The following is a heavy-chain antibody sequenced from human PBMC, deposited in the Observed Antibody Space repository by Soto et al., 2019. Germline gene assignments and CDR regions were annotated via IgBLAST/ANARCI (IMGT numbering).Heavy chain of an antibody. CDR2: IYPGDSDT. J-gene: IGHJ3*02. D-gene: IGHD5-12*01. CDR1: GYSFTSYW. CDR3: ARLQSRPDIVAPFDS. V-gene: IGHV5-51*01. Sequence: PGESLKLSCKGSGYSFTSYWIGWVRQMPGKGLEWMGIIYPGDSDTRYSPSFQGQVTISADKSISTAYLQWASLKASDTAMYYCARLQSRPDIVAPFDSWGQGTMVTVSS.